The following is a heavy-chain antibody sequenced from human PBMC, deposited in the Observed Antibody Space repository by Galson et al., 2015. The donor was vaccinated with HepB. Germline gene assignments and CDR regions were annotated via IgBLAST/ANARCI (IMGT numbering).Heavy chain of an antibody. CDR1: GYTFTELS. D-gene: IGHD3-10*01. J-gene: IGHJ6*02. CDR3: ATTVGSGITMVRGVMGPNVYYYYGMDV. Sequence: SVKVSCKVSGYTFTELSMHWVRQAPGKGLEWMGGFDPEDGETIYAQKFQGRVTMTEDTSTDTAYMELSSLRSEDTAVYYCATTVGSGITMVRGVMGPNVYYYYGMDVWGQGTTVTVSS. V-gene: IGHV1-24*01. CDR2: FDPEDGET.